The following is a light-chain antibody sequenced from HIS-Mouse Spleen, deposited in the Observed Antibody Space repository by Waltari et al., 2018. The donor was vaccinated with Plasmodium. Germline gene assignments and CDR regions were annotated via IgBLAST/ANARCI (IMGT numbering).Light chain of an antibody. CDR3: YSTDSSGNHRV. J-gene: IGLJ3*02. V-gene: IGLV3-10*01. CDR1: AFPKKY. Sequence: SYELPQPTSVSVSPGQTARITCSGAAFPKKYASWYQQKSGQAPVLVIYEDSKRPSGIPERFSGSSSGTMATLTISGAQVEDEADYYCYSTDSSGNHRVFGGGTKLTVL. CDR2: EDS.